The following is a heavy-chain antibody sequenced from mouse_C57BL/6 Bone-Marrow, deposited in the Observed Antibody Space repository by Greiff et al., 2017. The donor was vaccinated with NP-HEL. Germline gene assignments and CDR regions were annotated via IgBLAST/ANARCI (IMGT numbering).Heavy chain of an antibody. CDR2: IHPNSGST. Sequence: QVQLQQPGAELANPGASAKLSCKASGYTFTSYWMHWVKQRPGQGLAWIGMIHPNSGSTNYNEKFKSQATLTVDNSSSTAYMHLGSLTSDDAAVYYCATSPLYHWGKGTTLPVSS. CDR1: GYTFTSYW. CDR3: ATSPLYH. J-gene: IGHJ2*01. D-gene: IGHD2-12*01. V-gene: IGHV1-64*01.